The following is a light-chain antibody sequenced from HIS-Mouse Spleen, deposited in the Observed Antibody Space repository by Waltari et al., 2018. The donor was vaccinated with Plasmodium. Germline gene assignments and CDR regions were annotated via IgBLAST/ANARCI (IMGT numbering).Light chain of an antibody. V-gene: IGLV2-11*01. Sequence: QSALTQPRSVSASPGPSVTISCTVTSRDVGAFNYFSWYQQHPGKAPKLSIYDVSKRPSGVPDRFSGSKAGNTASLTISGLQAEDEADYYCCSYAGSYTWVFGGGTKLTVL. CDR1: SRDVGAFNY. J-gene: IGLJ3*02. CDR2: DVS. CDR3: CSYAGSYTWV.